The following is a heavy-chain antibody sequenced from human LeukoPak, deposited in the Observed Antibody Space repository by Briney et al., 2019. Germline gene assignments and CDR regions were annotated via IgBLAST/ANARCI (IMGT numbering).Heavy chain of an antibody. J-gene: IGHJ4*02. CDR2: ISVVVTTT. CDR1: GFTFSSDA. CDR3: AKFTHNSEGYDYHFDN. D-gene: IGHD3-22*01. V-gene: IGHV3-23*01. Sequence: PGGSLRLSCAASGFTFSSDAMSWVRQAPGKGLQWVSSISVVVTTTYYADSVKGRFTISRDNSRNTVYLQMNSLRVEDTATYYCAKFTHNSEGYDYHFDNWGQGTLVTVSS.